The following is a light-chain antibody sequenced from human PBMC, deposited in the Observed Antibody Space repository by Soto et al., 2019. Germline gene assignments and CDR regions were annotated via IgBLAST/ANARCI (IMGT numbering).Light chain of an antibody. CDR1: QSGSSNY. J-gene: IGKJ2*01. V-gene: IGKV3-20*01. CDR2: GAS. CDR3: QQYGSSPYT. Sequence: EIVLTQSPATLSLSPGERATLSCRASQSGSSNYLAWYQQKHGQAPMLLMYGASIRATGITARFSGSGSGTDFTLTISRVEPEDLGVYYCQQYGSSPYTFGQGTKLEIK.